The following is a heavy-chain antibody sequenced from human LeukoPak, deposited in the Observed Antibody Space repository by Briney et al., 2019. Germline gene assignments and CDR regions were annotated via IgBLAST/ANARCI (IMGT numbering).Heavy chain of an antibody. D-gene: IGHD3-22*01. V-gene: IGHV3-33*01. CDR3: ASSPFASGYSHAFDI. CDR1: GFTFSSYG. Sequence: GGSLRLSCAASGFTFSSYGMHWVRQAPGKGLEWVAVIWYDGSNKYYADSVKGRFTISRDNSKNTLYLQMNSLRAEDTAVYYCASSPFASGYSHAFDIWGQGTMVTVSS. J-gene: IGHJ3*02. CDR2: IWYDGSNK.